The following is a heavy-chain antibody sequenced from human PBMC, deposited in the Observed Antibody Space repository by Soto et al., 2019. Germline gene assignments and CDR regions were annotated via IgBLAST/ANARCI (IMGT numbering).Heavy chain of an antibody. CDR1: GGSISSGGYY. CDR2: IYYSGST. J-gene: IGHJ6*02. CDR3: VRCYEYYYYGMDV. V-gene: IGHV4-31*03. D-gene: IGHD2-15*01. Sequence: QVQLQESGPGLVKPSQTLSLTCTVSGGSISSGGYYWSWIRQYPGKGLEWIGYIYYSGSTYDNPSLKSRVTLSVDTSKNQFSLKLSSVTAADTAVYYCVRCYEYYYYGMDVWGQGTTVTVSS.